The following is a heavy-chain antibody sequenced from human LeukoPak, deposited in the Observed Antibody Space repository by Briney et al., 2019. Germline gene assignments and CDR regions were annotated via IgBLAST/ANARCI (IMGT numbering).Heavy chain of an antibody. CDR2: LTPSGGHT. Sequence: PGGSLRLSCVGSGFTFHTYAMTWVRQAPGKGLEWVSSLTPSGGHTFYSDSTKGRFTISRDNSKNTLYLQINGLRPDDTALYYLTKSLVSGISEDPPLKYWGQGVLVTVSS. D-gene: IGHD3-10*01. J-gene: IGHJ4*02. CDR1: GFTFHTYA. CDR3: TKSLVSGISEDPPLKY. V-gene: IGHV3-23*01.